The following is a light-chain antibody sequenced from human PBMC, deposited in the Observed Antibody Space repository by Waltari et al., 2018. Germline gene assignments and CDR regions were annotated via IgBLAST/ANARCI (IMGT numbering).Light chain of an antibody. V-gene: IGLV2-14*01. CDR2: EVH. CDR1: SSDVGGYNY. CDR3: SSYTGSTALV. J-gene: IGLJ2*01. Sequence: QSALTQPASVSGSPGQSITISCTGTSSDVGGYNYVSWYQKHPGKAPKLMIYEVHNRPSGVSNRFSGAKSGNTASLTISGLQAEDEAYYYCSSYTGSTALVFGGGTKLTVL.